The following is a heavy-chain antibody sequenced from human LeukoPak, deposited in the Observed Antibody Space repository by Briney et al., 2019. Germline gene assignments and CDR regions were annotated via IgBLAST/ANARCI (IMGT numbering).Heavy chain of an antibody. V-gene: IGHV3-11*04. CDR1: GFTFSDYY. D-gene: IGHD3-16*02. CDR3: ARGSFLITFGGLIV. Sequence: GGSLRLSGAASGFTFSDYYMSWIRQAPGKGLEWLSYIGSSNTIYSADSVKGRFTISRDNAKNSLYLQMNSLRAEDTAVYYCARGSFLITFGGLIVWGQGTLVTVSS. J-gene: IGHJ4*02. CDR2: IGSSNTI.